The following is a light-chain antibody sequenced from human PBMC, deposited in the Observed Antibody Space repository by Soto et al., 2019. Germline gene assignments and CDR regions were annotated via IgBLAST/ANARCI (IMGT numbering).Light chain of an antibody. CDR2: GVV. Sequence: QSVLTQPRSVSGSPGQSVTSSCTGTGNAVGAYNYVSWYQQHPGRPPKLLIYGVVRWPSGVPDRFSGSKSGNTASLTISGLQAEDEADYLCCSYAGGYTALCGTGNKLTVL. V-gene: IGLV2-11*01. CDR3: CSYAGGYTAL. CDR1: GNAVGAYNY. J-gene: IGLJ1*01.